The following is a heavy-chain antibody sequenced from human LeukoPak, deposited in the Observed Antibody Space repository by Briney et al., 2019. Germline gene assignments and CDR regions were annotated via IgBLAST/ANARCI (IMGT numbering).Heavy chain of an antibody. J-gene: IGHJ4*02. V-gene: IGHV3-7*03. CDR2: IKQDGSEK. D-gene: IGHD3-3*01. Sequence: GGSLRLSCAASGFTFSNAWMNRVRQAPGKGLEWVANIKQDGSEKNYVDSVKGRFTISRDNTKNSLYLQMNSLRAEDTAVFYCARDQYDSWSRRGNFDSWGQGTLVIVSS. CDR3: ARDQYDSWSRRGNFDS. CDR1: GFTFSNAW.